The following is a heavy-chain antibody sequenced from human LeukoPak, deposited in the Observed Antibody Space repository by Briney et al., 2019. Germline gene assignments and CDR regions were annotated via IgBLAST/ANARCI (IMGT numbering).Heavy chain of an antibody. CDR3: AKGGRMVRGVIITEGYNWFDP. V-gene: IGHV1-2*04. Sequence: ASVKVSCKASGYTFTGYYMHWVRQAPGQGLEWMGWINPNSGGTNYAQKFQGWVTMTRDTPISTAYMELRRLRSDDPAGYYWAKGGRMVRGVIITEGYNWFDPWGQGTLVSVSS. D-gene: IGHD3-10*01. J-gene: IGHJ5*02. CDR2: INPNSGGT. CDR1: GYTFTGYY.